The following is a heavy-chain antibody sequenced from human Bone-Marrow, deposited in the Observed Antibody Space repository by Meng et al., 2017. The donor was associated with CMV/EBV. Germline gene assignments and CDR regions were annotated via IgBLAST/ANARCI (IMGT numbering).Heavy chain of an antibody. Sequence: GGSLRLSCAASGFTFSSYAMSWVRQAPGKGLEWVSAISGSGGSTYHADSVKGRFTISRDNAKSTLYLQMNSLSAEDTAVYYCARGDEVVPAAAFDYWGQGTLVTVSS. CDR3: ARGDEVVPAAAFDY. J-gene: IGHJ4*02. V-gene: IGHV3-23*01. CDR2: ISGSGGST. D-gene: IGHD2-2*01. CDR1: GFTFSSYA.